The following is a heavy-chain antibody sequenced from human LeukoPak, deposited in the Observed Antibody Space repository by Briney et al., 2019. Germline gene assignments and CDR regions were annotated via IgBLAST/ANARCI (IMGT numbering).Heavy chain of an antibody. CDR3: ARDVGATPGYFDY. CDR2: IYYTGST. J-gene: IGHJ4*02. CDR1: GGSVSDYY. V-gene: IGHV4-59*02. D-gene: IGHD1-26*01. Sequence: SETLSLTCTISGGSVSDYYWSWIRQSPGKGLEWIGYIYYTGSTTYNPSLKSRVTISADTSKNQFSLKLSSVTAADTAVYYCARDVGATPGYFDYWGQGTLVTVSS.